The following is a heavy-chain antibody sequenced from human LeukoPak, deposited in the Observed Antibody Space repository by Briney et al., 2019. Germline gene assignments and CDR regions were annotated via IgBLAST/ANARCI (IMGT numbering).Heavy chain of an antibody. CDR1: GFTFSSYA. Sequence: QPGGSLRLSCAASGFTFSSYAMSWVRQAPGKGLEWVLAISGSGGSTYYADSVKGRFTISRDNSKDTLYLQMNSLRAEDTAVYYCAKDLDYYYGMDVWGQGTTVTVSS. V-gene: IGHV3-23*01. CDR2: ISGSGGST. J-gene: IGHJ6*02. CDR3: AKDLDYYYGMDV.